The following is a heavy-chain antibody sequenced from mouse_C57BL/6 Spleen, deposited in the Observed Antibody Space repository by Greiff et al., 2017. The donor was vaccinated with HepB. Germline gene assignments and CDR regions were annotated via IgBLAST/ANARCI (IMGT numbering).Heavy chain of an antibody. CDR1: GYAFSSSW. J-gene: IGHJ2*01. D-gene: IGHD2-4*01. CDR3: ARSGPYDYDGY. CDR2: IYPGDGDT. V-gene: IGHV1-82*01. Sequence: VKLMESGPELVKPGASVKISCKASGYAFSSSWMNWVKQRPGKGLEWIGRIYPGDGDTNYNGKFKGKATLTADKSSSTAYMQLSSLTSEDSAVYFCARSGPYDYDGYWGQGTTLTVSS.